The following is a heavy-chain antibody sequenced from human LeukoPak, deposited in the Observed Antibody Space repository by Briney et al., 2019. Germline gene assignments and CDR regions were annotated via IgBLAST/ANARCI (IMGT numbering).Heavy chain of an antibody. V-gene: IGHV3-30*04. CDR3: ASLYRPEMATTTYYYYYYGMDV. CDR1: GFTFSSYA. Sequence: GGSLRLSCAASGFTFSSYAMHWVRQAPGKGLEWVAVISYDGSNKYYADSVKGRFTISRDNSKNTLYLQMNSLRAEDTAVYYCASLYRPEMATTTYYYYYYGMDVWGQGTTVTVSS. D-gene: IGHD5-24*01. CDR2: ISYDGSNK. J-gene: IGHJ6*02.